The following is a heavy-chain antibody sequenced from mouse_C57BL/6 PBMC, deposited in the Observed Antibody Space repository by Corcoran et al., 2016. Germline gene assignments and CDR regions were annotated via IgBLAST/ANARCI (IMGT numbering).Heavy chain of an antibody. CDR1: GYTFTDYY. CDR2: INPNNGGT. D-gene: IGHD1-2*01. CDR3: ATGYPFYAMDY. Sequence: EVQLQQSGPELVKPGASVKISCKASGYTFTDYYMNWVKQSHGKSLEWIGDINPNNGGTSYNQKFKGKATLTVDKSSSTAYMELRSLTSEDSAVYYCATGYPFYAMDYWGQGTSVTVSS. J-gene: IGHJ4*01. V-gene: IGHV1-26*01.